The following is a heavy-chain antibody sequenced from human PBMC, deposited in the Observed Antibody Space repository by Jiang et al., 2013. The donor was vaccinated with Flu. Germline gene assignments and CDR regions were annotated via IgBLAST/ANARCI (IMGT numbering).Heavy chain of an antibody. CDR3: ARGYDNDYGDYVAAFDI. D-gene: IGHD4-17*01. Sequence: KSRVTISVDTSKNQXSLKLSSVTAADTAVYYCARGYDNDYGDYVAAFDIWGQGTMVTVSS. V-gene: IGHV4-30-2*04. J-gene: IGHJ3*02.